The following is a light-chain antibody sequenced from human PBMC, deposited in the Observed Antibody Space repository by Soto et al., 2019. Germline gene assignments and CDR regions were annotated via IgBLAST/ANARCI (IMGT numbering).Light chain of an antibody. Sequence: QSALTQPASVSGSPGQSITISCTGTSSDIGAYNYVSWYQQHPGKSPKLMSYEITNGPSGISNRFSGSRSGNTASLSISGLQAEDEADYYCSSYSSAIALVFGTGTKLTVL. J-gene: IGLJ1*01. CDR1: SSDIGAYNY. CDR2: EIT. CDR3: SSYSSAIALV. V-gene: IGLV2-14*03.